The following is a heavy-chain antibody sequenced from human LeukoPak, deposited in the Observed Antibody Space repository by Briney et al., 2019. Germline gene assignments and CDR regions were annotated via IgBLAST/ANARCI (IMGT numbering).Heavy chain of an antibody. J-gene: IGHJ4*02. D-gene: IGHD3-10*01. V-gene: IGHV1-69*06. CDR1: GGTFSSYD. CDR3: ARNGITMVRGAPV. Sequence: SVKVSCKASGGTFSSYDISWVRQAPGQGLEWMGGIMPMFGKTNYAQKFQGRVTTTADKATSTAYMELSSLRSEDTAVYYCARNGITMVRGAPVWGQGTLVTVSS. CDR2: IMPMFGKT.